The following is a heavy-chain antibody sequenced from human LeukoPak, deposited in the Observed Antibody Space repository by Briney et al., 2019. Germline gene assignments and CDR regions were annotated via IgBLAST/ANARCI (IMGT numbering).Heavy chain of an antibody. V-gene: IGHV4-39*01. CDR2: IYYSGIT. Sequence: SETLSLTCTVSGGSISSSSYFWGWIRQPPGKGLEWIGSIYYSGITYYNPSLKSRVTISVDTSKNQFSLKLRSVTAADTAMYYCARRKSCYYFYYWGQGALVSVCS. CDR3: ARRKSCYYFYY. J-gene: IGHJ4*02. CDR1: GGSISSSSYF.